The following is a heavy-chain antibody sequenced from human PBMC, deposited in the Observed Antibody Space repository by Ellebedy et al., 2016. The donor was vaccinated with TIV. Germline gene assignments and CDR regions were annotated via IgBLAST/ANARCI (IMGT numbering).Heavy chain of an antibody. Sequence: MPSETLSLTCTVSSASISRGDYYWTWIRQPPGKGLEWLGQIFYSGSTNYNPSLKSRVTISGDTSKNQFSLRLSSVTAADTAVYYCARRKITVFGETDAFDIWGQGTVVTVSS. CDR2: IFYSGST. V-gene: IGHV4-61*08. J-gene: IGHJ3*02. D-gene: IGHD3-3*01. CDR3: ARRKITVFGETDAFDI. CDR1: SASISRGDYY.